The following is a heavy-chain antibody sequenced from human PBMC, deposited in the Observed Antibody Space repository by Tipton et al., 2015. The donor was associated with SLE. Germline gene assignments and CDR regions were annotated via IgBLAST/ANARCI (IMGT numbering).Heavy chain of an antibody. J-gene: IGHJ2*01. CDR1: GFTFSSYW. CDR3: AREGSSSVSEGYFDL. V-gene: IGHV3-21*01. D-gene: IGHD6-13*01. CDR2: ISGSGGST. Sequence: SLRLSCAASGFTFSSYWMHWVRQAPGKGLVWVSAISGSGGSTYYADSVKGRFTISRDNAKNSLYLQMNSLRAEDTAVYYCAREGSSSVSEGYFDLWGRGTLVTVSS.